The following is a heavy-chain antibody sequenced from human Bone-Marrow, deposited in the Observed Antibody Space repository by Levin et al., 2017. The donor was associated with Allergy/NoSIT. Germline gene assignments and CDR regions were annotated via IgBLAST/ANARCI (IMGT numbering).Heavy chain of an antibody. CDR2: IKQDGSEK. J-gene: IGHJ4*02. Sequence: PGGSLRLSCAASGFTFSSYWMSWVRQAPGKGLEWVANIKQDGSEKYYVDSVKGRFTISRDNAKNSLYLQMNSLRAEDTAVYYCARALTDWFGELVVSYFDYWGQGTLVTVSS. CDR3: ARALTDWFGELVVSYFDY. CDR1: GFTFSSYW. V-gene: IGHV3-7*01. D-gene: IGHD3-10*01.